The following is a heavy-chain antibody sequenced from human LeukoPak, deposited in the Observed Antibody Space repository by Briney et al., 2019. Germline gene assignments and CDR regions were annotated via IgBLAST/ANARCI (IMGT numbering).Heavy chain of an antibody. CDR3: ASTSGVDLMVRGVIISTPFDY. CDR2: ISYDGSNK. D-gene: IGHD3-10*01. V-gene: IGHV3-30*04. Sequence: PGGSLRLSCAASGVTFSSYAMHWVRQAPGKGLEWGAVISYDGSNKYYADSVKVRFTISRDNSENSLYLQMNSLRAEDTAVYYFASTSGVDLMVRGVIISTPFDYWGQGTLVTVS. CDR1: GVTFSSYA. J-gene: IGHJ4*02.